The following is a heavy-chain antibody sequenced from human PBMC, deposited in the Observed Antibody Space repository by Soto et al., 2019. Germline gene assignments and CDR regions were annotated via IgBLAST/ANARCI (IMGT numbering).Heavy chain of an antibody. CDR2: ISGSGGRS. Sequence: GGSLRLSCAASGFTFSNYAMTWVRQGPGKGLEWVSGISGSGGRSYYADSVKGRFTISRDSSKSTLYLQMNSLRVEDTAVYYCAKAYFVWSSEQPYYFDYWGQGTLVTVSS. CDR3: AKAYFVWSSEQPYYFDY. CDR1: GFTFSNYA. J-gene: IGHJ4*02. D-gene: IGHD3-16*01. V-gene: IGHV3-23*01.